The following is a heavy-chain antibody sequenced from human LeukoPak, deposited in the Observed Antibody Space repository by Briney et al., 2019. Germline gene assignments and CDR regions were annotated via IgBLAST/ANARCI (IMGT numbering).Heavy chain of an antibody. CDR3: ARGSLPIVVLPAALDD. D-gene: IGHD2-2*01. CDR2: IIPIFGTA. J-gene: IGHJ4*02. Sequence: SVKVSCKASGGTFSSYAITWVRQAPGQGLEWMGRIIPIFGTANYAQKFQGRVTITTDESTSTAYMELISLRSEDTAVYYCARGSLPIVVLPAALDDWGQGTLVTVSS. V-gene: IGHV1-69*05. CDR1: GGTFSSYA.